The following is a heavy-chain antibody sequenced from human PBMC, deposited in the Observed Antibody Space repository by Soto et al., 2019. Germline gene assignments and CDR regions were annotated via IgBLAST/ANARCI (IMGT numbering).Heavy chain of an antibody. J-gene: IGHJ6*02. CDR3: ASRIAARPLWYYYYGMDV. V-gene: IGHV1-69*13. Sequence: ASVKVSCKASGGTFSSYAISWVRQAPGQGLEWMGGIIPIFGTANYAQKFQGRVTITADESTSTAYMELSSLRSEDTAVYYCASRIAARPLWYYYYGMDVWGQGTTVTVSS. D-gene: IGHD6-6*01. CDR2: IIPIFGTA. CDR1: GGTFSSYA.